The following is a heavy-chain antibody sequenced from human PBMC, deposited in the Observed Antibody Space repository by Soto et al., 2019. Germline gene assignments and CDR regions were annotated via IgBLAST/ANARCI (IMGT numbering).Heavy chain of an antibody. Sequence: SETLSLTCTVSGGSISSSSYYWGWIRQPPGKGLEWIGSIYYSGSTYYNPSLKSRVTISVDTSKNQFSLKLSSVTAADTAVYYCARHPTVTTLYAYYYYYYMDVWGKGTTVTVSS. V-gene: IGHV4-39*01. D-gene: IGHD4-17*01. CDR2: IYYSGST. J-gene: IGHJ6*03. CDR3: ARHPTVTTLYAYYYYYYMDV. CDR1: GGSISSSSYY.